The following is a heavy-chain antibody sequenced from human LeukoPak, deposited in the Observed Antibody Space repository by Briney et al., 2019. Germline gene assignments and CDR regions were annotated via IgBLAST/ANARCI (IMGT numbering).Heavy chain of an antibody. V-gene: IGHV3-23*01. Sequence: PGGSLRLSCAASGFTFSSYAMSWVRQAPGKGLEWVSGMSDSGVSSYYADSVKGRFTISRDNSKNTLYLQMNSLRAEDTAVYYCARAISIAAAGDAFDIWGQGTMVTVSS. CDR2: MSDSGVSS. D-gene: IGHD6-13*01. J-gene: IGHJ3*02. CDR3: ARAISIAAAGDAFDI. CDR1: GFTFSSYA.